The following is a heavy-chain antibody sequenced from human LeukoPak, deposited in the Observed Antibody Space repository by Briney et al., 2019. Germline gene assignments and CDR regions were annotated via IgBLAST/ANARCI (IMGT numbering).Heavy chain of an antibody. CDR3: ARPPTGHYDYEVFDY. J-gene: IGHJ4*02. CDR1: GYTFTDYY. V-gene: IGHV1-2*02. D-gene: IGHD5-12*01. CDR2: INSHSGAT. Sequence: AASVTVSCKTSGYTFTDYYMHWVRQAPGQGLEWLGWINSHSGATKYAPKFQGRVTMTRDTSIKTSYMELNTLRSDDTAVYYCARPPTGHYDYEVFDYWGQGTLVTVSS.